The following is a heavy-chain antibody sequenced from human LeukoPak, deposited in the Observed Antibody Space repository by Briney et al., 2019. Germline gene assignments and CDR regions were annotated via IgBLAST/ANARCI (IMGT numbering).Heavy chain of an antibody. Sequence: SETLSLTCTVSGVSISSGGYYWSWIRQHPGKALEWIGYIYNRGSTAYYSASLKSRINISADTSKNQFSLKLSSVTDADTAVYHCARGHYDSSGYYHLDYWDQGTLVTVSS. CDR3: ARGHYDSSGYYHLDY. V-gene: IGHV4-31*03. CDR2: IYNRGSTA. CDR1: GVSISSGGYY. J-gene: IGHJ4*02. D-gene: IGHD3-22*01.